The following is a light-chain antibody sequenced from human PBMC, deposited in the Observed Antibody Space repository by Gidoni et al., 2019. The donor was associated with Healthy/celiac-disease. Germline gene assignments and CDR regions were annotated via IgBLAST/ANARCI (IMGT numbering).Light chain of an antibody. V-gene: IGLV3-1*01. CDR1: KLGDKY. J-gene: IGLJ1*01. CDR3: QAWDSSTYV. Sequence: SYELTQLPSVSVSPGQTASLTCSGDKLGDKYACWYQQKPGQSPVLVIYQDSKRPSGIPERFSGSNSGNTATLTISGTQAMDEADYYCQAWDSSTYVFGTGTKVTVL. CDR2: QDS.